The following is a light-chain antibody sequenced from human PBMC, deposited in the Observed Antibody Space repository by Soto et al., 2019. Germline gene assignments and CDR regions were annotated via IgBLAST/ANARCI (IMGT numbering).Light chain of an antibody. J-gene: IGKJ1*01. CDR3: QQYGSSPQT. V-gene: IGKV3-20*01. CDR1: QSVSSSY. Sequence: EIVLTQSPGTLSLSPGERATLSCRASQSVSSSYLAWYQQKPGQAPTLLIYGASIRAAGIPDRFSGSGSGTDFTLTIRRLEPEDFAVYYCQQYGSSPQTFGQGTKVDIK. CDR2: GAS.